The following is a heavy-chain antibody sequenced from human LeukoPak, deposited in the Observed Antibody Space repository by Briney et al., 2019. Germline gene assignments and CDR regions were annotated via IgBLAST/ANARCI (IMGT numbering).Heavy chain of an antibody. D-gene: IGHD3-9*01. CDR1: GYTFTGYY. CDR2: INPNSGGT. CDR3: ARGHDILTGYYYDPFDY. Sequence: GASVKVSCKASGYTFTGYYMHWVRQAPGQGLEWMGWINPNSGGTNYAQKFQGRVTMTRDTSISTAYMELSRLRSEDTAVYYCARGHDILTGYYYDPFDYWGQGTLVTVSS. J-gene: IGHJ4*02. V-gene: IGHV1-2*02.